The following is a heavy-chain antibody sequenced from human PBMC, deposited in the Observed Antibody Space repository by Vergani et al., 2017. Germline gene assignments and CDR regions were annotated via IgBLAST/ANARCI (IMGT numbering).Heavy chain of an antibody. CDR3: ARDQLGEPATADVDY. V-gene: IGHV3-49*04. CDR2: IRSKAYGGTT. D-gene: IGHD2-2*01. CDR1: GFTFGDYA. J-gene: IGHJ4*02. Sequence: EVQLVESGGGLVQPGRSLRLSCTASGFTFGDYAMSWVRQAPGKGLEWVGFIRSKAYGGTTEYAASVKGRFTISRDDSKSIAYLQMNSLKTEDTAVYYCARDQLGEPATADVDYWGQGTLVTVSS.